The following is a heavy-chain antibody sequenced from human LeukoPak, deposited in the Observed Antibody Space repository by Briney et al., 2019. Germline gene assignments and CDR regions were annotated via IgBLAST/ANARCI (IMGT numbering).Heavy chain of an antibody. D-gene: IGHD3-10*01. Sequence: SETLSLTCAVYGGSFSGYYWSWIRQPPGRGLEWIGEINHSGSTNYNPSLKSRVTISVDTSKNQFSLKLSSVTAADTAVYYCARGTGTMVRGVIRSYYYMDVWGKGTTVTVSS. J-gene: IGHJ6*03. CDR2: INHSGST. CDR3: ARGTGTMVRGVIRSYYYMDV. CDR1: GGSFSGYY. V-gene: IGHV4-34*01.